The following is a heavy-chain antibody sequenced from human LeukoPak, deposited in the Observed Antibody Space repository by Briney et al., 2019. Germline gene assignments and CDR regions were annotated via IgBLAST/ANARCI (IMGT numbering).Heavy chain of an antibody. CDR1: GFTFSSYA. V-gene: IGHV3-30*04. Sequence: PGRSLRLSCAASGFTFSSYAMHWVRQAPGKGLEWVAVISYDGSNKYYADSVKGRFTISRDDSKNTLYLQMNSLRAEDTAVYYCARVPGEDRFLEWSISSYYMDVWGKGTTVTVSS. D-gene: IGHD3-3*01. CDR2: ISYDGSNK. CDR3: ARVPGEDRFLEWSISSYYMDV. J-gene: IGHJ6*03.